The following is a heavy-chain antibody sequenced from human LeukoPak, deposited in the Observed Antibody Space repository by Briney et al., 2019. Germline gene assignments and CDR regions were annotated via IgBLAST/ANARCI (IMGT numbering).Heavy chain of an antibody. Sequence: GGSLRLSCAASGFTFSSYAMSWVRQTPGKGLEWVSVISGSGGSTYYADSVKGRFTISRDNSKNMLYLQMKSLRAEDTAVYYCAKEGYSDYDYYYYGMDVWGQGTTVTVSS. J-gene: IGHJ6*02. D-gene: IGHD4-11*01. CDR1: GFTFSSYA. V-gene: IGHV3-23*01. CDR2: ISGSGGST. CDR3: AKEGYSDYDYYYYGMDV.